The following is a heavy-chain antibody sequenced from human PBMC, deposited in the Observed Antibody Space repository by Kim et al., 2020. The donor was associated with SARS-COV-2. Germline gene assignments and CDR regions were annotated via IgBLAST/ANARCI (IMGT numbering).Heavy chain of an antibody. CDR3: ARVYCSGGSCYVDY. D-gene: IGHD2-15*01. CDR2: INHSGST. CDR1: GGSFSGYY. J-gene: IGHJ4*02. V-gene: IGHV4-34*01. Sequence: SENLSLTCAVYGGSFSGYYWSWIRQPPGKGLEWIGEINHSGSTNYNPSLKSRVTISVDTSKNQFSLKLSSVTAADTAVYYCARVYCSGGSCYVDYWGQG.